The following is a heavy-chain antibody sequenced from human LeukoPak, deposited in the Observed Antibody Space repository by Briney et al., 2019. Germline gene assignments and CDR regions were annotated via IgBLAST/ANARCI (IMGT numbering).Heavy chain of an antibody. Sequence: ASVKVSCKASGYTFTGYCMHWVRQAPGQGLEWMGWINPNSGNTGYAQKFQGRVTITRNTSISTAYMELSRLRSEDTAVYYCARGRFPYYYDSSGKHAFDIWGQGTMVTVSS. D-gene: IGHD3-22*01. CDR1: GYTFTGYC. CDR3: ARGRFPYYYDSSGKHAFDI. J-gene: IGHJ3*02. CDR2: INPNSGNT. V-gene: IGHV1-8*03.